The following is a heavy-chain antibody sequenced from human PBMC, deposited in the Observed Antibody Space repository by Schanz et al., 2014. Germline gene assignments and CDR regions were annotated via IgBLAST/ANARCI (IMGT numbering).Heavy chain of an antibody. CDR1: GFTFNNYD. CDR3: ARDGGRDGYNLAFDV. CDR2: ISGGGGSA. D-gene: IGHD5-12*01. V-gene: IGHV3-23*04. J-gene: IGHJ3*01. Sequence: EVQLVESGGGLVQPGGSLRLSCAASGFTFNNYDMNWVRLVPGKGLECVSGISGGGGSAYYADSVKGRFTIFRDNSKNTLYLQMNSLRAEDTAVYFCARDGGRDGYNLAFDVWGQGTLVTVSS.